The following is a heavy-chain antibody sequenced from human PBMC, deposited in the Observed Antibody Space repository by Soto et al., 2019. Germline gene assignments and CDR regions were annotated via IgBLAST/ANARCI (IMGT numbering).Heavy chain of an antibody. CDR2: INGGGTTT. J-gene: IGHJ3*02. D-gene: IGHD6-19*01. CDR1: GFTFSGYW. CDR3: ASAVADTRNALNI. Sequence: GGSLRLSCAASGFTFSGYWTHWVRQVPGKGLVWVSRINGGGTTTGYADSVKGRFTISRDNAKNTLYLQMNSLRAEDTAVYYCASAVADTRNALNIWGQRTLVTVSS. V-gene: IGHV3-74*01.